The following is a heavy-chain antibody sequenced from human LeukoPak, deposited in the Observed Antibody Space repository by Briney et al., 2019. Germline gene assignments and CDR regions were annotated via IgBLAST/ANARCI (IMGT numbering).Heavy chain of an antibody. V-gene: IGHV4-39*01. J-gene: IGHJ5*02. D-gene: IGHD6-19*01. CDR3: AGGSSSGWYGGWFDP. CDR1: GGSISSSSYY. Sequence: SETLSLTCTVSGGSISSSSYYWGWIRQPPGKGLEWIVSIYYSGSTYYNPSLKSRVTISVDTSKNQFSLKLSSVTAADTAVYYCAGGSSSGWYGGWFDPWGQGTLVTVSS. CDR2: IYYSGST.